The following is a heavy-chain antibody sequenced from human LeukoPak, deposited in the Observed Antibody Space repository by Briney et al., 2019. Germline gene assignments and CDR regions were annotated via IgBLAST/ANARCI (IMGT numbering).Heavy chain of an antibody. CDR2: IYYSGST. CDR3: ARGPGTSSSYAFDI. Sequence: KSSETLSLTCTVSGGSISSYYWSWIRQPPGKGLEWIGYIYYSGSTNYNPSLKSRVTMSVDTSKNQFSLKLSSVTAADTAVYYCARGPGTSSSYAFDIWGQGTMVTVSS. V-gene: IGHV4-59*12. D-gene: IGHD2-8*01. J-gene: IGHJ3*02. CDR1: GGSISSYY.